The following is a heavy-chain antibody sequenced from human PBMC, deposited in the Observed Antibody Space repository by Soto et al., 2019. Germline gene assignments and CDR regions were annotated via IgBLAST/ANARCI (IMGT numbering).Heavy chain of an antibody. CDR3: ARDLRDGYSSTSYADY. CDR1: GFTFSSYW. CDR2: IKQDGREK. J-gene: IGHJ4*02. Sequence: EVHLVESGGGLVQPGGSLRLSCAASGFTFSSYWMSWVRQATGKGLEWVANIKQDGREKYYVDSVKGRFTISRDNAKNALYLQMHSLRAADTAVYYCARDLRDGYSSTSYADYGGQGTLVTVSS. V-gene: IGHV3-7*01. D-gene: IGHD6-6*01.